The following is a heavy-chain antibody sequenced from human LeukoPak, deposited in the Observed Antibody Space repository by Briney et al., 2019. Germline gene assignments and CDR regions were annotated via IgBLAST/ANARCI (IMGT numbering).Heavy chain of an antibody. V-gene: IGHV3-23*01. Sequence: GGSLRLSCTASGFTLSAYEMNWVRQAPGKGLEWVSAISGSGGSTYYADSVKGRFTISRDNSKNRLYLQMNSLRAEDTAVYYCAKDYYFDSWGQGTLVTVSS. CDR2: ISGSGGST. J-gene: IGHJ4*02. CDR1: GFTLSAYE. CDR3: AKDYYFDS.